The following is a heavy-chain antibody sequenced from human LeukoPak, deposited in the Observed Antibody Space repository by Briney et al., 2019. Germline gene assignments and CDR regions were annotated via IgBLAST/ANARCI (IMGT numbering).Heavy chain of an antibody. J-gene: IGHJ6*03. V-gene: IGHV3-48*03. D-gene: IGHD6-19*01. CDR2: ISSSGSTI. Sequence: PGGSLRLSCAASGFTFSSYEMNWVRQAPGKGLEWVSYISSSGSTIYYADSVKGRFTISRDNAKNSLYLQMNSLRAEDTAVYYCAKRSSGWYRSVRPYYMDVWGKGTTVTISS. CDR3: AKRSSGWYRSVRPYYMDV. CDR1: GFTFSSYE.